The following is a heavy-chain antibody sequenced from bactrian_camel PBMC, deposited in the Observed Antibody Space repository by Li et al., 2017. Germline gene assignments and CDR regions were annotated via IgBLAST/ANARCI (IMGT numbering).Heavy chain of an antibody. Sequence: HVQLVESGGGSVQAGGSLRLSCAASAPTATSNCLAWFRQAPGKQREGVATIDFGGITNYADSVKGRFTISRDNAKSTVFLQMNDLKSDDTALYYCATTGFDFWGQGTQVTVS. V-gene: IGHV3S53*01. J-gene: IGHJ6*01. D-gene: IGHD5*01. CDR2: IDFGGIT. CDR3: ATTGFDF. CDR1: APTATSNC.